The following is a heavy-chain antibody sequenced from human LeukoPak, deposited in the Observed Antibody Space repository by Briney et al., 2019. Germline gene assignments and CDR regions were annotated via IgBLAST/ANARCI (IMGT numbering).Heavy chain of an antibody. Sequence: SETLSLSCAVYGGSFSGYYWSWIRQPPGKGLEWIGYIYYSGSTNYNPSLKSRVTISVDTSKNQFSLKLSSVTAADTAVYYCARLTVTARIYNWFDPWGQRTLVTVSS. J-gene: IGHJ5*02. CDR3: ARLTVTARIYNWFDP. D-gene: IGHD4-11*01. V-gene: IGHV4-59*01. CDR1: GGSFSGYY. CDR2: IYYSGST.